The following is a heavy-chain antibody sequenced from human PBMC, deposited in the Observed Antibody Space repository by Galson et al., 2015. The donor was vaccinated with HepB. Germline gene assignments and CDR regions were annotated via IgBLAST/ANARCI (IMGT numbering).Heavy chain of an antibody. V-gene: IGHV1-69*13. D-gene: IGHD2-2*01. Sequence: SVKVSCKASGGTFSSYAISWVRQAPGQGLEWMGGIIPIFGTANYAQKFQGRVTITADESTSTAYMELSSLRSEDTAVYYCARGCSSTSCYADHPSDAFDIWGQGTMVTVSS. J-gene: IGHJ3*02. CDR1: GGTFSSYA. CDR3: ARGCSSTSCYADHPSDAFDI. CDR2: IIPIFGTA.